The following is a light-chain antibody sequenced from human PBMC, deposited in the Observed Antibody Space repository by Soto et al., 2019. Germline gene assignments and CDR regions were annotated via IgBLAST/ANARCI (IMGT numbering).Light chain of an antibody. V-gene: IGKV3-15*01. CDR3: QQYNNWPPWT. Sequence: VLTQSPATLSVSPGERAALSCRASQSVSSNLAWYQQKPGQAPRLLIYGASTRATGIPARFSGSGSGTEFTLTISSLQSEDFAVYYCQQYNNWPPWTFGQGTKVDIK. CDR1: QSVSSN. CDR2: GAS. J-gene: IGKJ1*01.